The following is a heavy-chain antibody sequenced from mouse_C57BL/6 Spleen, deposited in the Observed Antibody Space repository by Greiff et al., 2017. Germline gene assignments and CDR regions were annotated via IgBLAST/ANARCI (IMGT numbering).Heavy chain of an antibody. V-gene: IGHV1-7*01. D-gene: IGHD1-1*01. Sequence: VQLQQSGAELVKPGASVKLSCKASGYTFTSYWMPWVKQRPGQGLEWIGYINPGSGCTKYNQKFKGKATLTADKSSSTAYRQLSSLTYEDSAVYYWARSAYGRNKVVGDWGQGTTLTVAS. J-gene: IGHJ2*01. CDR2: INPGSGCT. CDR3: ARSAYGRNKVVGD. CDR1: GYTFTSYW.